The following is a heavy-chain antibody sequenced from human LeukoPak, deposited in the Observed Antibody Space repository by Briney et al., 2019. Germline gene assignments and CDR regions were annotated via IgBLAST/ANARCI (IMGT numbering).Heavy chain of an antibody. Sequence: GGSLRLSCAASEFTFSTYWMSWVRQAPGKGLEWVANIKGDGSEKRCVGSVRGRLTISRDNAKNSLYLQMNSLRADDTAVYYCAREFNIAVAGIYTGFDIWGQGTMVTVSS. V-gene: IGHV3-7*03. D-gene: IGHD6-19*01. CDR2: IKGDGSEK. J-gene: IGHJ3*02. CDR3: AREFNIAVAGIYTGFDI. CDR1: EFTFSTYW.